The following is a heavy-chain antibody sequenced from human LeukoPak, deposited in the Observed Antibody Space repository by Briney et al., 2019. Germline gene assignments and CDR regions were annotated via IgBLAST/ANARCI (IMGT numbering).Heavy chain of an antibody. CDR2: DTSSATST. J-gene: IGHJ6*03. D-gene: IGHD2-8*02. V-gene: IGHV3-23*01. CDR3: SKAPLGACAGAVCYYLDH. Sequence: GGSLRLSCTASEFSISHYAMSWVRQAPGKGLEWVSADTSSATSTYYASSVRGRFTISRDNSMNTLYLQMNSLRADDTAVYYCSKAPLGACAGAVCYYLDHSGKGTTVIVSS. CDR1: EFSISHYA.